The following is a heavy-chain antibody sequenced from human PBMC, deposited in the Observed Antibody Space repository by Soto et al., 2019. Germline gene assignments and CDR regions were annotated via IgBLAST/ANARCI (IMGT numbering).Heavy chain of an antibody. J-gene: IGHJ4*01. Sequence: AASVKVSCKASGFAFTSSAVQWVGQARGQRLEWIGWIVVGSGNTNYAQKFQERVTITRDMSTSTAYMELSSLRSEDTAVYYCAAGTPKLGYSYGYNLDYWG. CDR1: GFAFTSSA. CDR2: IVVGSGNT. V-gene: IGHV1-58*01. D-gene: IGHD5-18*01. CDR3: AAGTPKLGYSYGYNLDY.